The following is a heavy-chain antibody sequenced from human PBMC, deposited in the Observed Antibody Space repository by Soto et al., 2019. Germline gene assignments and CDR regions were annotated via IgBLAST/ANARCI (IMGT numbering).Heavy chain of an antibody. Sequence: QVQLVQSGAEVKKPGSSVKVSCRASGGTFSSDAISWVRQAPGRGLEWMGRIIPVFATADYVQRFQGRLTMTSDESTSTAYMELSSLGSDDTAVYYCARVHCSVPSRLSSYSQYGVDVWGQGTTVTVSS. CDR1: GGTFSSDA. CDR3: ARVHCSVPSRLSSYSQYGVDV. D-gene: IGHD2-15*01. V-gene: IGHV1-69*01. J-gene: IGHJ6*02. CDR2: IIPVFATA.